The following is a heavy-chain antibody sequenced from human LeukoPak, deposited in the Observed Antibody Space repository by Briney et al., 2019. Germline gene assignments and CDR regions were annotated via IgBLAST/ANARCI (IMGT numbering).Heavy chain of an antibody. V-gene: IGHV1-46*01. CDR1: GYTFTSYY. Sequence: GASVKVSCKASGYTFTSYYMHWVRQAPGQGLEWMGIINPSGGSTSYAQKFQGRVTMTRDMSTSTVYMELSSLRSEDTAVYYCAKRNSGYDGGFDYWGQGTLVTVSS. D-gene: IGHD5-12*01. CDR3: AKRNSGYDGGFDY. CDR2: INPSGGST. J-gene: IGHJ4*02.